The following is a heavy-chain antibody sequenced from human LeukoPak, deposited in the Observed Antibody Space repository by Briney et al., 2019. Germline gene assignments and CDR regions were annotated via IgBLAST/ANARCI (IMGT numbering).Heavy chain of an antibody. CDR2: ISAYNGNT. CDR3: AREGIVGLGDAFDI. Sequence: ASVKVSCKASGYTFTSYGISWVRQAPGQGLEWMGWISAYNGNTSYAQKLQGRATMTTDTSTSTAHMELRSLRTDDTPVYYCAREGIVGLGDAFDIWGQGTMVTVSS. CDR1: GYTFTSYG. V-gene: IGHV1-18*01. J-gene: IGHJ3*02. D-gene: IGHD1-26*01.